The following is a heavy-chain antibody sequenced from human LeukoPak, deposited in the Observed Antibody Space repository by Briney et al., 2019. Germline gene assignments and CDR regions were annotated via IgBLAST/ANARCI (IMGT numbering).Heavy chain of an antibody. J-gene: IGHJ6*02. CDR3: ARDKPGPWNYYYYGMDV. D-gene: IGHD3-3*01. CDR1: GFTFSDYY. Sequence: GGSLRLSCAASGFTFSDYYMSWIRQAPGKGLEWVSYISSSGSTIYYADSVKGRFTISRDNAKNSLYLQMNSLRAEDTAVYYCARDKPGPWNYYYYGMDVWGQGTTVTVSS. CDR2: ISSSGSTI. V-gene: IGHV3-11*01.